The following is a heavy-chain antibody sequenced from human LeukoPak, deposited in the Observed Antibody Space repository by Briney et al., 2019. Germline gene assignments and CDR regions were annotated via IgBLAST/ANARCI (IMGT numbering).Heavy chain of an antibody. V-gene: IGHV4-4*07. CDR2: IYSGGST. CDR3: ATGRDADSARGYYDMDV. Sequence: SETLSLTCTVSGGSITGYYWTWIRHPAEKGLERIGRIYSGGSTNYNPPLKSGVTMSVDTSKSQFSLKLSSVTAADTAVYYCATGRDADSARGYYDMDVWGQGTTVTVSS. J-gene: IGHJ6*02. CDR1: GGSITGYY. D-gene: IGHD5-24*01.